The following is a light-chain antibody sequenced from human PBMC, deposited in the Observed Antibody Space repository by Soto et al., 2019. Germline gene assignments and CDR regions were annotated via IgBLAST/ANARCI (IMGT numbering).Light chain of an antibody. J-gene: IGKJ4*01. Sequence: DMEMTQSPSSLSAFVGDRVTITCRASQSISNYLNGYQHKPGKVPKLLIYAASSLQSGVPTRFSGSGSGTDFTLTINSLQPEDFATYYCQQSYGTPLTFGGGTKIEIK. CDR2: AAS. CDR1: QSISNY. V-gene: IGKV1-39*01. CDR3: QQSYGTPLT.